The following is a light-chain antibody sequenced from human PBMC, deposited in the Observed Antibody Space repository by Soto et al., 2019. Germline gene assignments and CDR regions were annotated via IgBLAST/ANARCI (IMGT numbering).Light chain of an antibody. Sequence: QSVLPQTPSVSGTPGQTVTISCSGSSSNIGRNYVYWYQQLPAAAPKLLMYSHNIRPSGVPDRFSASTSGTSASLVISGLRSEDEADYHCATCDDDVSGVVFGVGTKVTVL. V-gene: IGLV1-47*02. J-gene: IGLJ2*01. CDR1: SSNIGRNY. CDR3: ATCDDDVSGVV. CDR2: SHN.